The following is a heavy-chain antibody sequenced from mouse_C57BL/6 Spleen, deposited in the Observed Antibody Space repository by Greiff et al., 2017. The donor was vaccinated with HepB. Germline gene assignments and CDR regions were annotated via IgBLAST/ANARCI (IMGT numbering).Heavy chain of an antibody. Sequence: LVESVAELVRPGASVKLSCTASGFNIKNTYMHWVKQRPEQGLEWIGRIDPANGNTKYAPKFQGKATITADTSSNTAYLQLSSLTSEDTAIYYCAYDGYYDYYAMDYWGQGTSVTVSS. V-gene: IGHV14-3*01. J-gene: IGHJ4*01. CDR3: AYDGYYDYYAMDY. CDR2: IDPANGNT. CDR1: GFNIKNTY. D-gene: IGHD2-3*01.